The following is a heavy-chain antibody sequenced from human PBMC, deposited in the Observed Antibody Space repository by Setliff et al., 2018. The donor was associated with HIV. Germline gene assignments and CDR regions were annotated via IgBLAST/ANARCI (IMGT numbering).Heavy chain of an antibody. D-gene: IGHD1-26*01. J-gene: IGHJ4*02. CDR2: IIHSGGT. CDR3: ARVGDLGSTYYFDY. V-gene: IGHV4-34*12. CDR1: GGSFSGYY. Sequence: SETLSLTCAVYGGSFSGYYWTWIRQPPGRGLEWIGEIIHSGGTNYNRSLKSRVTISVDTSKNQFSLKLSSVTAADTAVYYCARVGDLGSTYYFDYWGQGALVTVSS.